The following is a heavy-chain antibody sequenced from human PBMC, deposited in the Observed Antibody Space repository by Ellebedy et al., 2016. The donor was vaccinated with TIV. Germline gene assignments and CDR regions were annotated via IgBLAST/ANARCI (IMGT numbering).Heavy chain of an antibody. J-gene: IGHJ4*02. CDR3: ARAAQPNCSGGSCYRIDY. V-gene: IGHV4-59*01. CDR2: IYDSWST. D-gene: IGHD2-15*01. CDR1: GGSISNYY. Sequence: MPSETLSLTCTVSGGSISNYYWNRIRQPPGKGLEWIGDIYDSWSTNHNPSLKSRVTISVDTSKNQFSLKLSSVTAADTAVYYCARAAQPNCSGGSCYRIDYWGQGTLVTVSS.